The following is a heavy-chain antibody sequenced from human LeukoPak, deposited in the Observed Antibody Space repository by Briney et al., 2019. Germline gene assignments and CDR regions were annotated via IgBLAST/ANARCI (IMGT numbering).Heavy chain of an antibody. J-gene: IGHJ4*02. CDR3: AKVGTPLQSMGDYYGSSGSMSYFDY. Sequence: LAGGSLRLSCAASGFTFSSYGMHWVRQAPGKGLEWVAFIRYDGSNKYYADSVKGRFTISKDNSKSTLYLQMNSLRAEDTAIYYCAKVGTPLQSMGDYYGSSGSMSYFDYWGQGTLVTVSS. V-gene: IGHV3-30*02. CDR2: IRYDGSNK. D-gene: IGHD3-22*01. CDR1: GFTFSSYG.